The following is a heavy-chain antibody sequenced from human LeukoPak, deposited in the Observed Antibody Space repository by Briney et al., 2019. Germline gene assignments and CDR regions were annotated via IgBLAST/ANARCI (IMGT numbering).Heavy chain of an antibody. CDR2: IYYSVST. Sequence: PSETLSLTCTVSGGSISSSSYYWGWIRQPPVKGLDWIGRIYYSVSTYYNPSLKRRVTISVDTSKNQFSLKLSSVTAADTAVYYCARDYNKYQLLGWFDPWGQGTLVTVSP. D-gene: IGHD2-2*01. J-gene: IGHJ5*02. CDR1: GGSISSSSYY. V-gene: IGHV4-39*07. CDR3: ARDYNKYQLLGWFDP.